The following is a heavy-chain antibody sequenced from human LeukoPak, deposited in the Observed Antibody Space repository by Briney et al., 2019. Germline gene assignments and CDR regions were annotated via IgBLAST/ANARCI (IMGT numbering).Heavy chain of an antibody. D-gene: IGHD1-14*01. CDR3: ARARRNVAEAMD. CDR1: GGSISSSSYY. V-gene: IGHV4-39*02. Sequence: SETLSLTCTVSGGSISSSSYYWGWIRQPPGKGLEWIGGMYYNGETYYNPSLKSRVHISPDTSKNHFSLKLSSVTAADTAVYYCARARRNVAEAMDWGQGTLVTVSS. J-gene: IGHJ4*02. CDR2: MYYNGET.